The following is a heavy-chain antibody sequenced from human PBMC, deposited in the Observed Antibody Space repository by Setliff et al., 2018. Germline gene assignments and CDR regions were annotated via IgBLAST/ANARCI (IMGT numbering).Heavy chain of an antibody. Sequence: ASVKVSCKASGGTFKNHAISWVRQAPGQGLEWLGWVSTYNGDTKSAQKFRGRVTMTTDISTSTVYMELRTLRSDDTAVYYCARRPIALAGYRKGAFDIWGQGTMVTVSS. J-gene: IGHJ3*02. D-gene: IGHD6-19*01. CDR2: VSTYNGDT. V-gene: IGHV1-18*01. CDR1: GGTFKNHA. CDR3: ARRPIALAGYRKGAFDI.